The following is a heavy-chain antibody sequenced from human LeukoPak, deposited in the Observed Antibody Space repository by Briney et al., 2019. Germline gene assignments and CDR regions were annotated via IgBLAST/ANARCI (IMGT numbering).Heavy chain of an antibody. J-gene: IGHJ6*02. CDR3: AKDQNFNYYYGMDV. D-gene: IGHD3-3*01. Sequence: GGSLRLSCAASGFTFSSYGMHWVRQAPGKGLEWVAVISYDGSNKYYADSVKGRFTISRDNSKNTLYLQMNSLRAEDTAVYYCAKDQNFNYYYGMDVWGQGTTVTVSS. CDR1: GFTFSSYG. V-gene: IGHV3-30*18. CDR2: ISYDGSNK.